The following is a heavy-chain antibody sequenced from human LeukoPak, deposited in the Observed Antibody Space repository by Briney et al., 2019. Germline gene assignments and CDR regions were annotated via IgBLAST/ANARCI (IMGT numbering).Heavy chain of an antibody. CDR2: MYPGDSTA. D-gene: IGHD3-3*01. CDR3: ARHGGGDDFWSDY. J-gene: IGHJ4*02. CDR1: GYSFANYG. Sequence: GESLKISCKGSGYSFANYGIGWVRQLPGKGLEWMGIMYPGDSTARYSPSFQGQVTVSADESISTAYLHWSSLKASDTAVYYCARHGGGDDFWSDYWGQGTLVTVSS. V-gene: IGHV5-51*01.